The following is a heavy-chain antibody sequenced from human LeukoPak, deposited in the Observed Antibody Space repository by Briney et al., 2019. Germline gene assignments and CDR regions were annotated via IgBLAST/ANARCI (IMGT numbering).Heavy chain of an antibody. CDR1: GFTVSSNY. Sequence: GGSLRLSCAASGFTVSSNYMSWVRQAPGKRLEWVSDIYSGGSTYYADSVKGRFTISRDNSKNTLYLQMNSLRAEDTAVYYCASSIGLAYSSSWYGDFDYWGQGTLVTVSS. J-gene: IGHJ4*02. CDR2: IYSGGST. CDR3: ASSIGLAYSSSWYGDFDY. V-gene: IGHV3-53*01. D-gene: IGHD6-13*01.